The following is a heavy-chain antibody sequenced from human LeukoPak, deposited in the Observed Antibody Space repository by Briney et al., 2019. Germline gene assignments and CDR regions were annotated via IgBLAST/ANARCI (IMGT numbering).Heavy chain of an antibody. CDR2: IYTSGST. J-gene: IGHJ6*03. V-gene: IGHV4-61*01. CDR1: GGSLSSGSYY. Sequence: SETLSLTCTVSGGSLSSGSYYWSWIRQPPGTGLEWIGRIYTSGSTNYNPSLKSRVTISVDTSKNQFSLKLSSVTAADTAVYYCTSGTLSYYYMDVWGKGTTVTISS. D-gene: IGHD1-14*01. CDR3: TSGTLSYYYMDV.